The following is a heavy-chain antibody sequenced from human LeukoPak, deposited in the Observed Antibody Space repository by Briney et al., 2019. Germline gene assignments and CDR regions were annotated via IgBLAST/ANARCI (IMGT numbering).Heavy chain of an antibody. V-gene: IGHV4-59*01. Sequence: SETLSLTCTVSGGSISSYYWSWIRQPPGKGLEWIGYIYYSGSTYYNPSLRSRVTISVDTSKNQFSLKLNSVIAADTAVYYCARNYFDTSGFPDYYYYMDVWGKGTTVTVSS. J-gene: IGHJ6*03. CDR2: IYYSGST. CDR1: GGSISSYY. D-gene: IGHD3-22*01. CDR3: ARNYFDTSGFPDYYYYMDV.